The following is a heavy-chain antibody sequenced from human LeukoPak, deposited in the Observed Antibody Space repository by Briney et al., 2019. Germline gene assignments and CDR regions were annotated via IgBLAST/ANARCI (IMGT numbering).Heavy chain of an antibody. Sequence: GTSVKVSCKASGFTFTSSAMQWVRQARGQRLEWIGWIVVGSGNTNYAQKFQERVTITRDMSTSTAYMELSSLRSEDTAVYYCAALYGSGMGYFDYWGQGTLVTVPS. D-gene: IGHD3-10*01. J-gene: IGHJ4*02. CDR3: AALYGSGMGYFDY. V-gene: IGHV1-58*02. CDR2: IVVGSGNT. CDR1: GFTFTSSA.